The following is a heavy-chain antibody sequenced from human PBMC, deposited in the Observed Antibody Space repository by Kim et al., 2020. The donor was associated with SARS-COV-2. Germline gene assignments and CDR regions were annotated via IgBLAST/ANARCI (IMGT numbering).Heavy chain of an antibody. J-gene: IGHJ6*02. CDR3: ARGNYYESVSLSDYYNGMDV. V-gene: IGHV3-30-3*01. D-gene: IGHD3-10*01. Sequence: GGSLRLSCAASGLSFDSSAMNWVRQAPGKGLEWVAVISFDGRNKAYAGSVKGRVTISRDNSKSTLHLQMNSLRVEDTAVYYCARGNYYESVSLSDYYNGMDVWSQGTTVTVSS. CDR2: ISFDGRNK. CDR1: GLSFDSSA.